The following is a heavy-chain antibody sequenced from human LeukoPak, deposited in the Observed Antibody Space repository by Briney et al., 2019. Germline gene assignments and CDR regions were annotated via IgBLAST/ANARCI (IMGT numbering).Heavy chain of an antibody. Sequence: ASVKVSCKVSGYTLTELSMHWVRQAPGKGLEWMGGFDPEDGETIYAQKFQGRVTMTEDTSTDTAYMELSSPRSEDTAVYYCAKDGTITIFGVVRPYYFDYWGQGTLVTVSS. J-gene: IGHJ4*02. CDR1: GYTLTELS. V-gene: IGHV1-24*01. CDR2: FDPEDGET. CDR3: AKDGTITIFGVVRPYYFDY. D-gene: IGHD3-3*01.